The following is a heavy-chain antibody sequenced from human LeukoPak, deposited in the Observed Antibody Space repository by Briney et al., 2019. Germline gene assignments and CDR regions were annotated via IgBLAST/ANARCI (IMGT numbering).Heavy chain of an antibody. Sequence: GKSLRLSCAASGFSFGSYGIHWVRQAPGKGLEWVAVISHEGSQTYYADSVRGRFTISRDNSKNMVYLQMNSLRTEDTAVYYCARTREQWQVLDYWGQGTLVTVSS. CDR2: ISHEGSQT. J-gene: IGHJ4*02. D-gene: IGHD6-19*01. CDR1: GFSFGSYG. V-gene: IGHV3-30*03. CDR3: ARTREQWQVLDY.